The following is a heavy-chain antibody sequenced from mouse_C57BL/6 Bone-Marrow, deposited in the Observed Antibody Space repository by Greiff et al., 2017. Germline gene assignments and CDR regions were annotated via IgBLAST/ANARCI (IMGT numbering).Heavy chain of an antibody. CDR3: ARARYYYGSSPYAMDY. J-gene: IGHJ4*01. Sequence: QVQLQQSGAELARPGASVKLSCKASGYTFTSYGISWVKQRTGQGLEWIGEIYPRSGNTYYNEKFKGKATLTADKSSSTAYLELRSLISEDSAVYFCARARYYYGSSPYAMDYWGQGTSVTVSS. V-gene: IGHV1-81*01. D-gene: IGHD1-1*01. CDR1: GYTFTSYG. CDR2: IYPRSGNT.